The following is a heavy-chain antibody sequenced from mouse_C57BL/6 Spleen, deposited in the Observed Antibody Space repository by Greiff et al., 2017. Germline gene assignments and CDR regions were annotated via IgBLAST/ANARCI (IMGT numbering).Heavy chain of an antibody. Sequence: LQQSGAELVKPGASVKISCKASGYAFSSYWMNWVKQRPGKGLEWIGQIYPGDGDTNYNGKFKGKATLTADKSSSTAYMQLSSLTSEDSAVYFCARRDYGNYGDAMDYWGQGTSVTVSA. V-gene: IGHV1-80*01. CDR1: GYAFSSYW. J-gene: IGHJ4*01. CDR3: ARRDYGNYGDAMDY. D-gene: IGHD2-1*01. CDR2: IYPGDGDT.